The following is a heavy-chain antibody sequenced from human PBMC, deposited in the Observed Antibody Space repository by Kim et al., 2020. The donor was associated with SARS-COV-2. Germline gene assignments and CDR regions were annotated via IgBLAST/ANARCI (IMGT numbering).Heavy chain of an antibody. CDR1: GGTFSSYA. Sequence: SVKVSCKASGGTFSSYAISWVRQAPGQGLEWMGGIIPIFGTANYAQKFQGRVTITADESTSTAYMELSSLRSEDTAVYYCARLEHYDIFTGYYKRPYDAFDIWGQGTMVTVSS. J-gene: IGHJ3*02. V-gene: IGHV1-69*13. D-gene: IGHD3-9*01. CDR3: ARLEHYDIFTGYYKRPYDAFDI. CDR2: IIPIFGTA.